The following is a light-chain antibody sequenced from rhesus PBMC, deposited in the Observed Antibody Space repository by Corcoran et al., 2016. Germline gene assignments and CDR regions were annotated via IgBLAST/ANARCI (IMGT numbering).Light chain of an antibody. J-gene: IGKJ2*01. CDR1: QSISSW. CDR2: KAS. Sequence: DIQMTQSPSSLSASVGDTVTITCRASQSISSWLAWYQQKPGKAPKLLIYKASTLHSGVPSRFSGSGSGTDFTLTISSLQSEDFATYYCQQYSSSPYSFGQGTKVEIK. CDR3: QQYSSSPYS. V-gene: IGKV1-22*01.